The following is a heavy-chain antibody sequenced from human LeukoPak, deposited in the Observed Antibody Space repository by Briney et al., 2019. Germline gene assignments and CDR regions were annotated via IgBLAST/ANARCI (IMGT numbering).Heavy chain of an antibody. Sequence: ASVKVSCKAPASTFSNYAITWMRQAPGQSLEWVGWIRGYDGHTKYAQNVQGRVTMTRDTSTNTAYMELRNLRSDDSAVYYCARSRSPTYDTSDYYGNDYWGQGTLVTVSS. CDR2: IRGYDGHT. D-gene: IGHD3-22*01. CDR1: ASTFSNYA. CDR3: ARSRSPTYDTSDYYGNDY. J-gene: IGHJ4*02. V-gene: IGHV1-18*01.